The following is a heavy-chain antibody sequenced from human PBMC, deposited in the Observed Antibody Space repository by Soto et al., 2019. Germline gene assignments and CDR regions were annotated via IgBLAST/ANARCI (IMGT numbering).Heavy chain of an antibody. CDR2: IGTAADT. CDR3: VRSRGGEYFGEQLS. V-gene: IGHV3-13*04. CDR1: GFTFSLYD. D-gene: IGHD3-10*01. Sequence: GGSLRLSCATSGFTFSLYDMYWVRQATGKSLKGVSAIGTAADTYYPGSVQGRFIISRDNANSFLYLQMNSLRAGDTAVYYCVRSRGGEYFGEQLSWGQGTLVTVSS. J-gene: IGHJ4*02.